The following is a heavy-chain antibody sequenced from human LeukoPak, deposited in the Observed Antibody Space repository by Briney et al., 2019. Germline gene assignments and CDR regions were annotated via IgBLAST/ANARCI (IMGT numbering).Heavy chain of an antibody. D-gene: IGHD6-13*01. CDR1: GFTFSSYA. V-gene: IGHV3-23*01. Sequence: PGGSLRLSCAASGFTFSSYAMSWVRQAPGKGLEWVSAIYGSGGSTYYADSVKGRFTISRDNSKNTLYLQLNSLRAEDTAVYYCAKYVSSSWYGDDPFDIWGQGTMVTV. J-gene: IGHJ3*02. CDR3: AKYVSSSWYGDDPFDI. CDR2: IYGSGGST.